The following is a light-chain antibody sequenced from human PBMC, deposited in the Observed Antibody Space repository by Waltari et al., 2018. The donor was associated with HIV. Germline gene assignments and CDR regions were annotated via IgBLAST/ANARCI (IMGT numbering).Light chain of an antibody. CDR3: SSYTSRSVL. Sequence: ITISCTGTSSDVGGYNYVSWYQQHPGKAPKLIIFDVSNRPSGVSNRFSGAKSGNTASLTISGLQAEDEADYFCSSYTSRSVLFGGGTKLTVL. V-gene: IGLV2-14*03. CDR1: SSDVGGYNY. J-gene: IGLJ2*01. CDR2: DVS.